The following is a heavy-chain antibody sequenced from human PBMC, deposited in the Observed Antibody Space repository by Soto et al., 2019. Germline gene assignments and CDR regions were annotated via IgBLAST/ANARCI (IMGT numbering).Heavy chain of an antibody. J-gene: IGHJ6*02. CDR2: ISAYNGNT. V-gene: IGHV1-18*04. CDR1: GYTITSYG. CDR3: ARLLGGGGYYYGMDV. Sequence: ASVTVSCKASGYTITSYGIGWVRQAPGQGLEWMGWISAYNGNTNYAQKLQGRVTMTTDTSTSTAYMELRSLRSDDTAVYYCARLLGGGGYYYGMDVWGQGTTVTVSS. D-gene: IGHD3-16*01.